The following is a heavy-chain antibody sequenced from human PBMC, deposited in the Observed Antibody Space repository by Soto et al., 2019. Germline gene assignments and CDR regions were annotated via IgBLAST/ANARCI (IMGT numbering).Heavy chain of an antibody. CDR2: ITPSGGSK. D-gene: IGHD6-19*01. J-gene: IGHJ4*02. CDR1: GYTFTNYY. V-gene: IGHV1-46*01. CDR3: AGECQSSGWSWFDY. Sequence: QVQLVQSGAGVKKHGASVKFSCKSSGYTFTNYYIHWVQQAPGQGLEWLGMITPSGGSKSYKRRFQGRVTLTRDTSTSTVYMELSSLRYEDTAVYYCAGECQSSGWSWFDYWGQGTLVTVSS.